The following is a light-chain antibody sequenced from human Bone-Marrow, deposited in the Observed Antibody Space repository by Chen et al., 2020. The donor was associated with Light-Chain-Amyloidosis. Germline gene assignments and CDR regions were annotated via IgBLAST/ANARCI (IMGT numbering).Light chain of an antibody. CDR3: QVWDRSSDRPV. CDR2: DES. V-gene: IGLV3-21*02. CDR1: NIGSTS. J-gene: IGLJ3*02. Sequence: SHVLTQPSSVSVAPGQTATIACGGNNIGSTSVHWYQQTPGQAPLLVVYDESDRPSGIPERLSGSNSGNTATLTISRVEAGDEADYYCQVWDRSSDRPVFGGGTKLTVL.